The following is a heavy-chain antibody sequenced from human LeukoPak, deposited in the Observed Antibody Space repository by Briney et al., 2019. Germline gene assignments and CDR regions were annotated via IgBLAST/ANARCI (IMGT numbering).Heavy chain of an antibody. J-gene: IGHJ4*02. CDR2: ISSSSSTI. D-gene: IGHD1-26*01. V-gene: IGHV3-48*01. CDR3: ARDSVGATPDY. CDR1: GFTFSSYS. Sequence: GGSLRLSCAASGFTFSSYSMNWVRQAPGKGLEWVSYISSSSSTIYYADSVKGRFTISRDNAKNSLYLQVNSLRAEDTAVYYCARDSVGATPDYWGQGTLVTVST.